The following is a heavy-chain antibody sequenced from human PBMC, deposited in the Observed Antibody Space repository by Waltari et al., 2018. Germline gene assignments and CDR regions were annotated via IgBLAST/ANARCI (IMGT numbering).Heavy chain of an antibody. D-gene: IGHD5-18*01. CDR2: IYHSGST. CDR1: SISSGGYS. Sequence: SISSGGYSWSWIRQPPGKGLEWIGYIYHSGSTYYNPSLKSRVTISVDRSKNQFSLKLSSVTAADTAVYYCARGGTATRYFDYWGQGTLVTVSS. CDR3: ARGGTATRYFDY. V-gene: IGHV4-30-2*01. J-gene: IGHJ4*02.